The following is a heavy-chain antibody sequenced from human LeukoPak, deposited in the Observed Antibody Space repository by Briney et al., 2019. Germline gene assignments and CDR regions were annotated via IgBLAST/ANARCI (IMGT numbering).Heavy chain of an antibody. CDR1: GFTFSGYG. CDR3: ASEGLGN. CDR2: ISSSSSYI. Sequence: PGGSLRLSCVGSGFTFSGYGMNWVRQAPGKGLEWVSSISSSSSYIYYADSVKGRFTISRDNAKNSVYLQMKSLRVEDTAVYYCASEGLGNWGQGTLVTVSS. J-gene: IGHJ4*02. V-gene: IGHV3-21*01.